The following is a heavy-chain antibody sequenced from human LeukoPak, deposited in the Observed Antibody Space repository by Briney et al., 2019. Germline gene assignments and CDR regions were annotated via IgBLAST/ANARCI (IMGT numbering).Heavy chain of an antibody. CDR3: AKGAPSTIAVAGPFDY. Sequence: PGGSLRLSCAASGFTFSSYAMSWVRQAPGKGLEWVSAISGSGGSTYYADSVKGRFTISRDNPKNTLYLQMNSLRAEDTAVYYCAKGAPSTIAVAGPFDYWGQGTLVTVSS. CDR1: GFTFSSYA. V-gene: IGHV3-23*01. D-gene: IGHD6-19*01. CDR2: ISGSGGST. J-gene: IGHJ4*02.